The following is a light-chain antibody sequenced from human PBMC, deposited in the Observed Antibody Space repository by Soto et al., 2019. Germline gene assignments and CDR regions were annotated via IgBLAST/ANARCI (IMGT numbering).Light chain of an antibody. J-gene: IGKJ1*01. CDR3: HQYQTPPWT. CDR1: QSLANSR. V-gene: IGKV3-20*01. Sequence: ETVLTQSPGTLSLSPGETAMVSCRASQSLANSRLAWYRQKPGQAPRLLIYDVSRRATGIPDRFSGSGSGTDFTLSISRLEPEDFAVYFCHQYQTPPWTFGRGTKVDI. CDR2: DVS.